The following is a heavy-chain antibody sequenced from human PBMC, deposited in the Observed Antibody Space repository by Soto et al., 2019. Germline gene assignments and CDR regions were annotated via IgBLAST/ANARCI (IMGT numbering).Heavy chain of an antibody. CDR3: ARDVVPTYDF. D-gene: IGHD1-1*01. CDR1: GYSFSTYN. CDR2: VSTYNGDT. Sequence: QVQLVQSGPEVRKPGASVRVSCKAYGYSFSTYNLFWVRQAPGQWLQWMGWVSTYNGDTTYAQKFQGRVFMTTDTSTSTAYMELRGLTSDDTAVYYCARDVVPTYDFWGQGTLVTVSS. J-gene: IGHJ4*02. V-gene: IGHV1-18*04.